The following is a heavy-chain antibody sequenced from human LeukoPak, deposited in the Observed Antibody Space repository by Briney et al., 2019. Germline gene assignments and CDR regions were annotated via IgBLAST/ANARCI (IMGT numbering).Heavy chain of an antibody. V-gene: IGHV3-30*03. Sequence: GGSLRLSCAASGFIFRDYGMTWVRQAPGKGLEWVAVISYDGNNKYYADSVKGRFTISRDNSKNTLYLQMNSLRAEDTAVYYCARRAGAYSHPYDYWGQGTLVTVSS. CDR3: ARRAGAYSHPYDY. D-gene: IGHD4/OR15-4a*01. J-gene: IGHJ4*02. CDR2: ISYDGNNK. CDR1: GFIFRDYG.